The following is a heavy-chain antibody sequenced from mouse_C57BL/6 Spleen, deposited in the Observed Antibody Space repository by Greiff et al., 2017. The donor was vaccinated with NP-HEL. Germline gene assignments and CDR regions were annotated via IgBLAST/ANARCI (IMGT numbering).Heavy chain of an antibody. CDR3: ARSRYDGYYHYFDY. D-gene: IGHD2-3*01. J-gene: IGHJ2*01. CDR2: IDPSDSET. Sequence: VQLQQPGAELVRPGSSVKLSCKASGYTFTSYWMHWVKQRPIQGLEWIGNIDPSDSETHYNQKFKDKATLTVDKSSSTAYMQLSSLTSEDSAVYYCARSRYDGYYHYFDYWGQGTTLTVSS. V-gene: IGHV1-52*01. CDR1: GYTFTSYW.